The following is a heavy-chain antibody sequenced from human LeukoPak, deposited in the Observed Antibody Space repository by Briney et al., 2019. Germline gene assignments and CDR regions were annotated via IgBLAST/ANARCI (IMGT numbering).Heavy chain of an antibody. Sequence: WVRQAPGQGLEWMGWTYYRSKWYNDYAVSVKSRITINPDTSKNQFSLRLNSVTPEDTAVYYCARESIAARTDAFDIWGQGTMVTVSS. CDR3: ARESIAARTDAFDI. D-gene: IGHD6-6*01. J-gene: IGHJ3*02. CDR2: TYYRSKWYN. V-gene: IGHV6-1*01.